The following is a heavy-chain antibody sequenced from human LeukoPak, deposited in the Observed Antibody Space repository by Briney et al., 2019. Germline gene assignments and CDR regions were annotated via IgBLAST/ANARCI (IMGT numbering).Heavy chain of an antibody. J-gene: IGHJ6*02. CDR3: ARRSGYSSSWYGYYYGMDV. Sequence: ASVKVSCKASGYTFTSYGISWVRQAPGQGLEWMGWISAYNGNTNYAQKLQGRVTMTTDTSTSTAYMELRSLRSDDTAVYYCARRSGYSSSWYGYYYGMDVWGQGTTVTVSS. V-gene: IGHV1-18*01. D-gene: IGHD6-13*01. CDR2: ISAYNGNT. CDR1: GYTFTSYG.